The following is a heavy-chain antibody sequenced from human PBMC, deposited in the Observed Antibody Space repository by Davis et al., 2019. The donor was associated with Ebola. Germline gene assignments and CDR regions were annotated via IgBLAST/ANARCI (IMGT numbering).Heavy chain of an antibody. D-gene: IGHD3-22*01. CDR3: ARGWLKGYLDY. CDR2: TYYNSKWYK. CDR1: GDSVSSSGAA. V-gene: IGHV6-1*01. J-gene: IGHJ4*02. Sequence: HSQTLSLTCAISGDSVSSSGAAWIWIRQSPSRGLEWLGRTYYNSKWYKDYAVSLKSRITFNPATSKNQFSLQLNSVTPEDTNIYYCARGWLKGYLDYWGQGTLVTVSS.